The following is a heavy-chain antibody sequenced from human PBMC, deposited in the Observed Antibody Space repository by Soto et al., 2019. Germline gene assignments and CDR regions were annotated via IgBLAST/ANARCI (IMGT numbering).Heavy chain of an antibody. CDR3: VAGGRPGTYYFGS. CDR1: GFTFSGSA. J-gene: IGHJ4*02. D-gene: IGHD2-8*02. CDR2: ITSKGHNYAT. Sequence: EVQLVEFGGGLVQPGGSLKLSCAASGFTFSGSAMHWVRQASGKGLEWVGRITSKGHNYATAYAASVKGRFTISRDDSKNTAFLQMNSLKTEDTAVFYCVAGGRPGTYYFGSWGQGTLVTVSS. V-gene: IGHV3-73*01.